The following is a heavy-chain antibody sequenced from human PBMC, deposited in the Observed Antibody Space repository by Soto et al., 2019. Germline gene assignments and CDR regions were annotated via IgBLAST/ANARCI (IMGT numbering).Heavy chain of an antibody. Sequence: GGSLRLSCAASGFTFTSYSMHWVRQAPGKGLEWVAVIWYDGNDKYYADSVKGRFTISRDNSKNTLYLQMNSLRAEDTAVYYCARDTISGIAVAVRYWGQGTLVTVSS. CDR3: ARDTISGIAVAVRY. V-gene: IGHV3-33*01. CDR2: IWYDGNDK. CDR1: GFTFTSYS. J-gene: IGHJ4*02. D-gene: IGHD6-19*01.